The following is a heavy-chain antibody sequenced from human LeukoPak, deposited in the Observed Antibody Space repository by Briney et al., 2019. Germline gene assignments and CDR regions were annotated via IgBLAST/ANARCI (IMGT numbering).Heavy chain of an antibody. CDR1: GFTFSSYS. CDR3: ARDGITMIVPRAFDI. J-gene: IGHJ3*02. D-gene: IGHD3-22*01. Sequence: GGSLRLSCAASGFTFSSYSMNWVRQAPGKGLEWVSSISSSSSYISYADSVKGRFTISGDNAKNSLYLQMNSLRAEDTAVYYCARDGITMIVPRAFDIWGQGTMVTVSS. V-gene: IGHV3-21*01. CDR2: ISSSSSYI.